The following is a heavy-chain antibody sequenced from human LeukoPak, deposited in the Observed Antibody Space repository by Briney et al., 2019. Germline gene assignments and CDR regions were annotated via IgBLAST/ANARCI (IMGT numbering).Heavy chain of an antibody. J-gene: IGHJ5*02. CDR3: AKDLCKLVGATDWFDP. D-gene: IGHD1-26*01. V-gene: IGHV3-23*01. CDR2: ISNSDSST. Sequence: GGSLRLSCAASAFTFSNYAMSWIRQAPGKGLEWVSTISNSDSSTYYADSVKGRFTISRDNSKNTLYLQMNSLRAEDTAVYYCAKDLCKLVGATDWFDPWGQGTLVTVSS. CDR1: AFTFSNYA.